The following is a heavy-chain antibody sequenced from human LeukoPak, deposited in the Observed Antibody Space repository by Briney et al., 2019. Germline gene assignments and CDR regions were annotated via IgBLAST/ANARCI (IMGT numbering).Heavy chain of an antibody. J-gene: IGHJ5*02. CDR3: ARRYYDSSGYYTDWFDP. V-gene: IGHV1-2*02. D-gene: IGHD3-22*01. CDR2: INPNSGGT. Sequence: GASVKVSCKASGYTFTGYYMHWVRQAPGQGLEWMGWINPNSGGTNYAQKFQGRVTMTRDTSISTAYMELSRLRSDDTAVYYCARRYYDSSGYYTDWFDPWGQGTLVTVSS. CDR1: GYTFTGYY.